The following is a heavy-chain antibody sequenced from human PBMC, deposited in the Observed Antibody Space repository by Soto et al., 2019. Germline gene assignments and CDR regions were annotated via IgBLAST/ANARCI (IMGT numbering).Heavy chain of an antibody. CDR2: IYYSGST. CDR1: GGSISRYY. V-gene: IGHV4-59*01. CDR3: ARTNYDILTGYGY. D-gene: IGHD3-9*01. J-gene: IGHJ4*02. Sequence: SETLSLTCTVSGGSISRYYWSWIRQPPGKGLEWIGYIYYSGSTNYNPSLKSRVTISVDTSKNQFSLKLSSVTAADTAVYYCARTNYDILTGYGYWGQGTLVTVSS.